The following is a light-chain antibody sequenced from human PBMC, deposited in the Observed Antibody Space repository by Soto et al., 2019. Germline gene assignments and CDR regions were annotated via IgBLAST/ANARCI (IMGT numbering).Light chain of an antibody. CDR3: SSHAGSKSFE. V-gene: IGLV2-8*01. CDR1: SSDVGAYDY. J-gene: IGLJ2*01. CDR2: EVT. Sequence: QSALTQPPSASGSPGQSVTISCTGTSSDVGAYDYVSWYQQHPGKAPKLIIYEVTKRPSGVPDRFSGSKSGNTASLTVSGLQVDDEADYYCSSHAGSKSFELGGGTKLTVL.